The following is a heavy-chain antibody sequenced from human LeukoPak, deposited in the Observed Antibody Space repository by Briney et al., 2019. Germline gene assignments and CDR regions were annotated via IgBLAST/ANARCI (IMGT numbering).Heavy chain of an antibody. CDR3: ARLWDSSSSLDY. Sequence: ASETLSLTCTVSGGSISSYYWTWIRQPPGKGLGLEWIGYIYYSGGTNYNPSLKSRVTISLDTSKNQVSLKLSSVTAADTAVYYCARLWDSSSSLDYWGQGTLVTVSS. D-gene: IGHD6-6*01. CDR2: IYYSGGT. CDR1: GGSISSYY. J-gene: IGHJ4*02. V-gene: IGHV4-59*08.